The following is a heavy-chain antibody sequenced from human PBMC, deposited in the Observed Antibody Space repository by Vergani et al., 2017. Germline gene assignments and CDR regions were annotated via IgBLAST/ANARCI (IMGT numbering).Heavy chain of an antibody. CDR3: ARDAVVTPGYYYYYYMDV. CDR1: GGTFSSYA. V-gene: IGHV1-69*01. D-gene: IGHD4-23*01. J-gene: IGHJ6*03. Sequence: QVQLVQSGAEVKKPGSSVKVSCKASGGTFSSYAISWVRQAPGQGLEWMGGIIPIFGTANYAQKFQGRVTITADECTSTAYMELSSLRSEDTAVYYCARDAVVTPGYYYYYYMDVWGKGTTVTVSS. CDR2: IIPIFGTA.